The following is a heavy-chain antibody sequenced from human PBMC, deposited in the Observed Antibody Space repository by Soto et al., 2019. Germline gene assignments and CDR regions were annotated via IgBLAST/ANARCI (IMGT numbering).Heavy chain of an antibody. J-gene: IGHJ4*02. CDR3: ARDDRPGPILDYFDY. V-gene: IGHV3-30-3*01. Sequence: GGSLRLSCAASGFTFSSYAMHWVRQAPGKGLEWVAVISYDGSNKYYADSVKGRFTISRDNSKNTLYLQMNSLRAEDTAVYYCARDDRPGPILDYFDYWGQGTLVTVSS. D-gene: IGHD2-21*01. CDR1: GFTFSSYA. CDR2: ISYDGSNK.